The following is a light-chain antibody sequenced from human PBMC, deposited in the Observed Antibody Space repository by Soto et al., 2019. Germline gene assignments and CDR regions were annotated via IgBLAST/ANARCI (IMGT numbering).Light chain of an antibody. Sequence: QSALTQPASVSGSPGQSITISCTGTSSDVGGYNYVSWYQQHPGKAPKLMIYEVSNRPSGVSNRFSGSKSGNTASLTISGLQAEDESDYYCSSYRSSTTVGGVVFGGGTQLTVL. V-gene: IGLV2-14*01. CDR3: SSYRSSTTVGGVV. CDR2: EVS. CDR1: SSDVGGYNY. J-gene: IGLJ2*01.